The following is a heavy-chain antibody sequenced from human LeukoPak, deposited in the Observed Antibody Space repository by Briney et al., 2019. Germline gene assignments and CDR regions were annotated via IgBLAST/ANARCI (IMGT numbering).Heavy chain of an antibody. CDR3: ARVLRGGYY. V-gene: IGHV4-34*01. Sequence: ASETLSLTCAVYGGSFSGYYWSWIRQPPGKGLEWIGEINHSGSTNYNPSLKSRVTISVDTSKNQFFLKLSSVTAADTAVYYCARVLRGGYYWGQGTLVTVSS. D-gene: IGHD6-25*01. CDR1: GGSFSGYY. J-gene: IGHJ4*02. CDR2: INHSGST.